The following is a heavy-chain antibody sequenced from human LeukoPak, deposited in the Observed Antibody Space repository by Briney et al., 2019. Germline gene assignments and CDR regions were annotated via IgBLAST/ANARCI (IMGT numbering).Heavy chain of an antibody. Sequence: GGSLRLSCAASGFTFSSYSMNWVRQAPGKGLEWVSSISSSSSYIYYADSVKGRFTISRDNSKNTLYLQMNSPGAEDTAVYYCAKEQRGYSGYAVGSCFDPWGQGTLVTVSS. CDR2: ISSSSSYI. CDR3: AKEQRGYSGYAVGSCFDP. CDR1: GFTFSSYS. V-gene: IGHV3-21*04. J-gene: IGHJ5*02. D-gene: IGHD5-12*01.